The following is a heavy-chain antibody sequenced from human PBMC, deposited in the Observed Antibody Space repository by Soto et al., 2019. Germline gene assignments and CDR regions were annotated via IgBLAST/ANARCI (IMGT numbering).Heavy chain of an antibody. CDR1: GGSFSGYY. CDR2: INHSGST. V-gene: IGHV4-34*01. D-gene: IGHD3-22*01. J-gene: IGHJ4*02. CDR3: ARALYYYDSSGYYHRQYYFDY. Sequence: SETLSLTCAVYGGSFSGYYWSWIRQPPGKGLEWIGEINHSGSTNYNPSLKSRVTISVDTSKNQFSLKLSSVTAADTAVYYCARALYYYDSSGYYHRQYYFDYWGQGTLVTVSS.